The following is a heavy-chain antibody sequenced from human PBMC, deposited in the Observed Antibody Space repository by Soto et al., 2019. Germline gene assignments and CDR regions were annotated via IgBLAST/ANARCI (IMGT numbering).Heavy chain of an antibody. Sequence: QLQLQETGPGLVKPSKTLSLTCTVSGASIKSRNYFWGWIRQPPGKGLEFVGSIQSSGGTYYNPSLKRRFTVSVDLSNSHFALSLKSLTATDTAVYYCGRLAEAATGHTDFDFWGQGTLVTVSS. D-gene: IGHD2-15*01. CDR2: IQSSGGT. V-gene: IGHV4-39*02. J-gene: IGHJ4*02. CDR1: GASIKSRNYF. CDR3: GRLAEAATGHTDFDF.